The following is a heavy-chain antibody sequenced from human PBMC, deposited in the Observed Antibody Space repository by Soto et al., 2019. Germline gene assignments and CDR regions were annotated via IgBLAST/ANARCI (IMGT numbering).Heavy chain of an antibody. Sequence: EVQLVESGGGIVQPGGSLRLSCAASGFTFSSYWMHWVRQAPWKGLLWVSRINSDGSRTSYADSAKGRFTISRDNAKNTVYLQMNSLRADDTAVYYCARGDGDYSDGNGYLGRHWGQGPLVTVSS. CDR1: GFTFSSYW. D-gene: IGHD3-22*01. J-gene: IGHJ4*02. CDR3: ARGDGDYSDGNGYLGRH. V-gene: IGHV3-74*01. CDR2: INSDGSRT.